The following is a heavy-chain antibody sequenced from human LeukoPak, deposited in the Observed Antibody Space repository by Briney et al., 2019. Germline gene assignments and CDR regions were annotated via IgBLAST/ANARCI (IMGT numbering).Heavy chain of an antibody. CDR3: AKQWEPYDAFDI. J-gene: IGHJ3*02. D-gene: IGHD1-26*01. CDR1: GGSISSGSYY. V-gene: IGHV4-61*02. Sequence: SQTLSLTRTVSGGSISSGSYYWSWIRQPAGKGLEWIGRIYTSGSTNYNPSLKSRVTISVDTSKNQFSLKLSSVTAADTAVYYCAKQWEPYDAFDIWGQGTMVTVSS. CDR2: IYTSGST.